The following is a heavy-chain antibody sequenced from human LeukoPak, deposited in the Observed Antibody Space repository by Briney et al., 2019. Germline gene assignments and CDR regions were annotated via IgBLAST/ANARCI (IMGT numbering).Heavy chain of an antibody. CDR2: IYYSGST. J-gene: IGHJ4*02. Sequence: PSETLSLTCTVSGGSISSSSYYWGWIRQPPGKGLEWIGSIYYSGSTYYNPSLKSRVTISVDTSKNQFSLKLSSVTAADTAVYYCARHYTDPRVLDYWGQGTLVTVSS. V-gene: IGHV4-39*01. CDR1: GGSISSSSYY. CDR3: ARHYTDPRVLDY.